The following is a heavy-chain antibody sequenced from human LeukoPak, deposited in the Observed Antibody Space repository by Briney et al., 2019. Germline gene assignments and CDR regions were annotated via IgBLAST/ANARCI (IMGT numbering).Heavy chain of an antibody. Sequence: GASVKVSCKVSGYTLTQLSMHWVRQAPGEGLEWMGGFDPEDGETIYAHKFQGRVTVTEDTSTDTAYMELSSLRLADTAVYYCATWGVTRKVVVINAFDYWGQGTLVTVSS. CDR2: FDPEDGET. J-gene: IGHJ4*02. V-gene: IGHV1-24*01. CDR3: ATWGVTRKVVVINAFDY. CDR1: GYTLTQLS. D-gene: IGHD3-22*01.